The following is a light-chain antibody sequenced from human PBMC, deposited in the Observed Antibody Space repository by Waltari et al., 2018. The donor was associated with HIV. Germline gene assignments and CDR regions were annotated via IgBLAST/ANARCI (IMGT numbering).Light chain of an antibody. V-gene: IGLV1-40*01. CDR2: GNN. CDR3: QSYDSSLSGWV. Sequence: QSVLTQPPSVSGAPGQRVTISCTGRSSNIGAGYDVHWYQQLPGTAPKLLIFGNNNRPSGVPDRFSGSKSGTSASLIITGLQAEDEADYYCQSYDSSLSGWVFGGGTKLTVL. CDR1: SSNIGAGYD. J-gene: IGLJ3*02.